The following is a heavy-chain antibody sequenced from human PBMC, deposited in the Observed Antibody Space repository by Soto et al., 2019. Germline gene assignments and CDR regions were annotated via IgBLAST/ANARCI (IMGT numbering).Heavy chain of an antibody. CDR1: GGSISSYY. CDR2: IYYSGIT. Sequence: SETLSLTCTVSGGSISSYYWSWVRQPPGKGLEWIGYIYYSGITNYNPSLKSRITISVETSKNQFSLKLSSVTAADTAVYYFARQSYDFWSGTRDYYYYMDVWGKGTTVTVSS. D-gene: IGHD3-3*01. J-gene: IGHJ6*03. CDR3: ARQSYDFWSGTRDYYYYMDV. V-gene: IGHV4-59*08.